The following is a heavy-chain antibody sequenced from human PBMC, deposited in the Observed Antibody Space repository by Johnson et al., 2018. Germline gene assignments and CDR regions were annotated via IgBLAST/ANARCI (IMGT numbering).Heavy chain of an antibody. CDR2: IGTAGAT. CDR1: GFTLSNYD. Sequence: EVQLVESGGGLVQPGGSLRLSCAASGFTLSNYDIHWVRQATGKGLEWVSAIGTAGATYYPDSVKGRFTISRENAKNSLYLQMNSRRAGDTAVYYCARASKGYYYMDVWGKGTTVTVSS. V-gene: IGHV3-13*01. D-gene: IGHD2-2*01. J-gene: IGHJ6*03. CDR3: ARASKGYYYMDV.